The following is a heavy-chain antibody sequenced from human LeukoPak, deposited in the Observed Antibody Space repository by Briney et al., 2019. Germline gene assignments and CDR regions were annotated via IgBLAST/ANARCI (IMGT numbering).Heavy chain of an antibody. CDR3: VSDYDSGY. CDR2: IKKDGSEK. Sequence: GSLRLSCTASGFTFRNNWMNWVRQAPGKGPEWVANIKKDGSEKYCVDSVKGRFTISRDNAKNSLYLQMNTLRAEDTAVYYCVSDYDSGYWGQGTLVTVSS. D-gene: IGHD5-12*01. J-gene: IGHJ4*02. V-gene: IGHV3-7*05. CDR1: GFTFRNNW.